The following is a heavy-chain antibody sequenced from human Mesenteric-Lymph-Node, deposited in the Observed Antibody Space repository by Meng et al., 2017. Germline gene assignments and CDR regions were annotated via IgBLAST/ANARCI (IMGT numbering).Heavy chain of an antibody. CDR2: INPNSGGT. CDR3: AREVSSSWYRAFDI. Sequence: ASVKVSCKASGGTFSSYAISWVRQAPGQGLEWMGWINPNSGGTNYAQKFQGRVTMTRDTSISTAYMELSRLRSDDTAVYYCAREVSSSWYRAFDIWGQGTMVTVSS. CDR1: GGTFSSYA. V-gene: IGHV1-2*02. D-gene: IGHD6-13*01. J-gene: IGHJ3*02.